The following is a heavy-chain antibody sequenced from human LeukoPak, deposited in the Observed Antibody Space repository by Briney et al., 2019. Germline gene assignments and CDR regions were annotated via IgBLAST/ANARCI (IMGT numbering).Heavy chain of an antibody. J-gene: IGHJ4*02. D-gene: IGHD3-16*01. V-gene: IGHV3-7*01. Sequence: GGSLRLSCAASGFTFSNYWMNWVRQAPGKGLERVANIKQDGSEKYYVDSVKGRFTISRDNAKNSLYLQMNSLRAEDTAVYYCARGGSHWDQGTLVTVSS. CDR3: ARGGSH. CDR1: GFTFSNYW. CDR2: IKQDGSEK.